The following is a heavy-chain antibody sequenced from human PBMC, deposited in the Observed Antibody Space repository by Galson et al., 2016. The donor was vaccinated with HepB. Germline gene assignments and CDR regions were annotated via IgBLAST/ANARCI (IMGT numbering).Heavy chain of an antibody. CDR2: IKEDGSEK. CDR3: ARLRRLTIFGVASSGYYFDY. J-gene: IGHJ4*02. V-gene: IGHV3-7*01. Sequence: SLRLSCAASGFTFSNYWVSWVRQAPGKGLEWVANIKEDGSEKYYVDSVKGRFTISRDNAKNSLYMQMNSLRAEDTAVYYCARLRRLTIFGVASSGYYFDYWGQGTLVTVSS. CDR1: GFTFSNYW. D-gene: IGHD3-3*01.